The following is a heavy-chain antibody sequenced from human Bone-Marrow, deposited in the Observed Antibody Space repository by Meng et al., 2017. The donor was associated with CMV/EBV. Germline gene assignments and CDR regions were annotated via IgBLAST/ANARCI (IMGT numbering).Heavy chain of an antibody. J-gene: IGHJ5*02. CDR1: AFTFSSYA. Sequence: GGSLRLSCAASAFTFSSYAMSWVRQAPGKGLEWMGIIYPGDSDTRYSPSFQGQVTISADKSISTAYLQWSSLKASDTAMYYCARIKGVVPALPRFDPWGQGTLVTVSS. D-gene: IGHD2-2*01. CDR2: IYPGDSDT. CDR3: ARIKGVVPALPRFDP. V-gene: IGHV5-51*01.